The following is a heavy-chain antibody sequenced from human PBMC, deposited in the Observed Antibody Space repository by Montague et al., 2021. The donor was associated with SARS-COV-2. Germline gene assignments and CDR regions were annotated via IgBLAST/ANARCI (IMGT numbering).Heavy chain of an antibody. V-gene: IGHV2-5*02. CDR3: AHRPTLYSGYVASPFDP. D-gene: IGHD5-12*01. Sequence: PALVKPTQTLTLTCTFSGFSLSTSGVGVGWIRQPPGKALEWLAXXXWXXXKRXSPSLKSRLTITKDTSKNQVVLTMTNMDPVDTATYYCAHRPTLYSGYVASPFDPWGQGTLVTVSS. J-gene: IGHJ5*02. CDR1: GFSLSTSGVG. CDR2: XXWXXXK.